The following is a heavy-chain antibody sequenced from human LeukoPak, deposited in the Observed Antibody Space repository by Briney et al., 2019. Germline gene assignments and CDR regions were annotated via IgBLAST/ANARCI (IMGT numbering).Heavy chain of an antibody. J-gene: IGHJ4*02. CDR2: IYAGGTT. Sequence: GGSLRLSCAASGFTVSNSFMSWVRQAPGKGLEWVSIIYAGGTTYYADSVKGRFTISRDNARNTVYLQMNSLRAEDTAVYYCVRLLDRDFWGQGTLVTVSS. D-gene: IGHD3-3*01. CDR3: VRLLDRDF. CDR1: GFTVSNSF. V-gene: IGHV3-53*01.